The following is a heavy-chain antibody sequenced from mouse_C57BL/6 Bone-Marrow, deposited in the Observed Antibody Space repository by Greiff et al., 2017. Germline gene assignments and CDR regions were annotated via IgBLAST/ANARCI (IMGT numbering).Heavy chain of an antibody. CDR1: GFTFSSYA. Sequence: EVQVVESGGGLVKPGGSLKLSCAASGFTFSSYAMSWVRQTPEKRLEWVATISDGGSYTYYPDNVKGRFTISRDNAKNNLYLQMSHLKSEDTAMYYCASGSTMVTTRFAYGGQGTLVTVSA. CDR2: ISDGGSYT. D-gene: IGHD2-2*01. J-gene: IGHJ3*01. CDR3: ASGSTMVTTRFAY. V-gene: IGHV5-4*01.